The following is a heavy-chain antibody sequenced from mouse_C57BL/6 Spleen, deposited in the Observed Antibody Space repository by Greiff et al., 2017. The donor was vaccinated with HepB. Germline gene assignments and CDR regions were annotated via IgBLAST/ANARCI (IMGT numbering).Heavy chain of an antibody. CDR1: GYTFTSYD. CDR3: ARKTYYDYDGDWYFDV. D-gene: IGHD2-4*01. CDR2: IYPRDGST. V-gene: IGHV1-85*01. J-gene: IGHJ1*03. Sequence: QVQLQQSGPELVKPGASVKLSCKASGYTFTSYDINWVKQRPGQGLEWIGWIYPRDGSTKYNEKFKGKATLTVDTSSSTAYMELHSLTSEDSAVYFCARKTYYDYDGDWYFDVWGTGTTVTVSS.